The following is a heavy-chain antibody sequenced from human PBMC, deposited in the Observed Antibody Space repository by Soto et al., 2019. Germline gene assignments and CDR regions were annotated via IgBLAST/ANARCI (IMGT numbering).Heavy chain of an antibody. J-gene: IGHJ6*02. CDR1: GFSFSSNW. CDR2: INQDGSEK. V-gene: IGHV3-7*01. CDR3: ARDYGASGMDV. D-gene: IGHD2-8*01. Sequence: SLRLSCTASGFSFSSNWMSWVRQAPGKGPEWVANINQDGSEKYCADSVKGRFTISRDNSKNTLYLQMNSLRAEDTAVYYCARDYGASGMDVWGQGTTVTVSS.